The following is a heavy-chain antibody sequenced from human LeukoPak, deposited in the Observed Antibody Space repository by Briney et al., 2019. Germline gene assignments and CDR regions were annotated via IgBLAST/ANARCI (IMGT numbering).Heavy chain of an antibody. CDR1: GFTFSSYG. V-gene: IGHV3-33*01. CDR3: ARDSGPHYYDSSGYLNY. Sequence: PGGSLRLSCAASGFTFSSYGMHWVRQAPGKGLEWVAVIWYDGSNKCYADSVKGRFTISRDNSKNTLYLQMNSLRAEDTAVYYCARDSGPHYYDSSGYLNYWGQGTLVTVSS. J-gene: IGHJ4*02. D-gene: IGHD3-22*01. CDR2: IWYDGSNK.